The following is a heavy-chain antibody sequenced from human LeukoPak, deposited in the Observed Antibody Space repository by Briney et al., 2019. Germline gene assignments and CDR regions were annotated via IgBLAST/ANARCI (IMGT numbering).Heavy chain of an antibody. D-gene: IGHD2-2*01. J-gene: IGHJ4*02. CDR3: ARDWGYQLLFGWSIDY. CDR1: GVTFSSYS. Sequence: GGSLRLSCADSGVTFSSYSMNWVRQAPGKGLEWVSSISSSSYIYYADSVKRLFTISRDNAKISLYLQMNSLRAEDTAVYYCARDWGYQLLFGWSIDYWGQGTLVTVSS. CDR2: ISSSSYI. V-gene: IGHV3-21*01.